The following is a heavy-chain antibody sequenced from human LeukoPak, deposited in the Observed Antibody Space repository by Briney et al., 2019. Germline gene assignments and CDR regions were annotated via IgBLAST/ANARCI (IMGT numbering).Heavy chain of an antibody. CDR3: ARASGGDFRSGSNYYYYGMDV. V-gene: IGHV3-21*01. J-gene: IGHJ6*02. D-gene: IGHD3-3*01. CDR2: ISSSSSYI. Sequence: GGSLRLSCAASGFTFSSYSMNWVRQAPGKGLEWVSSISSSSSYIYYADSVKGRFTISRDNAKNSLYLQMNSLRAEDTAVYYCARASGGDFRSGSNYYYYGMDVWGQGTTVTVSS. CDR1: GFTFSSYS.